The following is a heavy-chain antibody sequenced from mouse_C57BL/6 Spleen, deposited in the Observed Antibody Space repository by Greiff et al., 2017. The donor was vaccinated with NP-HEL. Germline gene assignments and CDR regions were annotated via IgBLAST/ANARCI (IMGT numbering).Heavy chain of an antibody. V-gene: IGHV1-72*01. D-gene: IGHD1-1*02. J-gene: IGHJ3*01. CDR1: GYTFTSYW. CDR2: IDPNSGGT. CDR3: TKDNTEYYGWFDD. Sequence: QVQLQQPGAELVKPGASVKLSCKASGYTFTSYWMHWVKQRPGRGLEWIGRIDPNSGGTKYNEKFKSKATLTVDKPSSTAYMQLSSLTSEDSAVYCGTKDNTEYYGWFDDWGKGTLVTVSA.